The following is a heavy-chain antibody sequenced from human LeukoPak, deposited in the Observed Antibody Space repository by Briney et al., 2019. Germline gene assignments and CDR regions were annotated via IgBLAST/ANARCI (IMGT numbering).Heavy chain of an antibody. V-gene: IGHV4-30-4*01. CDR3: ARSSSWFYYFDY. Sequence: ASQTLSLTCTVSGGSISSGDYYWSWIRQPPGKGLEWIGYIYYSGSTCYNPSLKSRVTISVDTSKNQFSLKLSSVTAADTAVYYCARSSSWFYYFDYWGQGTLVTVSS. D-gene: IGHD6-13*01. CDR2: IYYSGST. CDR1: GGSISSGDYY. J-gene: IGHJ4*02.